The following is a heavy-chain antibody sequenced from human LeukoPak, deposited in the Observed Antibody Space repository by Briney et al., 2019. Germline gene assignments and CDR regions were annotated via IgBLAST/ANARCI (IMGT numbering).Heavy chain of an antibody. D-gene: IGHD3-22*01. CDR3: AKVYDSSGYYYHDAFDI. J-gene: IGHJ3*02. CDR2: IRYDGSNK. V-gene: IGHV3-30*02. CDR1: GFTFSSYG. Sequence: GGSLRLSCAASGFTFSSYGMHWVRQAPGKGLEWVAFIRYDGSNKYYADSVKGRFTISRDNSKNTLYLQMNSLRAEDTAVYYCAKVYDSSGYYYHDAFDIWGQGTMVTVSS.